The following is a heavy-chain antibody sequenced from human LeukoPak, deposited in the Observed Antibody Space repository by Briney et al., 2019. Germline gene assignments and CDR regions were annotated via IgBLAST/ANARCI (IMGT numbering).Heavy chain of an antibody. CDR2: ISYDGSNK. J-gene: IGHJ6*03. CDR1: GFTFSSYA. CDR3: AREKEGYCSRTSCYLDYYYYYMDV. D-gene: IGHD2-2*01. Sequence: GGSLRLSCAASGFTFSSYAMHWVRQAPGKGLEWVALISYDGSNKYYADSVKGRFTISRDNAKNSLYLQMNSLRAEDTAVYYCAREKEGYCSRTSCYLDYYYYYMDVWGKGTTVTISS. V-gene: IGHV3-30*04.